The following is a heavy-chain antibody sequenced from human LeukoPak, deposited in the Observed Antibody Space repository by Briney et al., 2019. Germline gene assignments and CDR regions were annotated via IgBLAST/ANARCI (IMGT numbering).Heavy chain of an antibody. CDR1: GYSISSGYY. CDR3: ARLSLKVLEWSPTKGKETHYFDY. Sequence: SETLSLTCTVSGYSISSGYYWGWIRQPAGKGLEWIGRIYTSGSTNYNPSLKSRVTISVDTSKNQFSLKLSSVTAADTAVYYCARLSLKVLEWSPTKGKETHYFDYWGQGTLVTVSS. J-gene: IGHJ4*02. CDR2: IYTSGST. V-gene: IGHV4-61*02. D-gene: IGHD3-3*01.